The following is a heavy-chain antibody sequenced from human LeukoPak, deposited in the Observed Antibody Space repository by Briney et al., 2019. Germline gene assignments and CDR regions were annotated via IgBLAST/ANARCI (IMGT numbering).Heavy chain of an antibody. V-gene: IGHV4-34*01. Sequence: SETLSLTCAVYGGSFSGYYWSWIRQPPGKGLEWIGEINHSGSTNYNPSLKSRATISVDTSKNQFSLKLSSVTAADTAVYYCASFSRGYYFDYWGQGTLVTVSS. D-gene: IGHD5-12*01. J-gene: IGHJ4*02. CDR2: INHSGST. CDR1: GGSFSGYY. CDR3: ASFSRGYYFDY.